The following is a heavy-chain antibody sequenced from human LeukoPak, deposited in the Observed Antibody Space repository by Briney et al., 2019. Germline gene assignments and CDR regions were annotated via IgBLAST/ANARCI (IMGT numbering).Heavy chain of an antibody. J-gene: IGHJ4*02. V-gene: IGHV3-30*18. D-gene: IGHD6-6*01. CDR2: ISYDGSNK. Sequence: PGGSLRLSCAASGFTFSSYGMHWVRQAPGKGLEWVAVISYDGSNKYYADSVKGRFTISRDNSKNTLYLRMNSLRAEDTAVYYCAKEAIAARLDYWGQGTLVTVSS. CDR3: AKEAIAARLDY. CDR1: GFTFSSYG.